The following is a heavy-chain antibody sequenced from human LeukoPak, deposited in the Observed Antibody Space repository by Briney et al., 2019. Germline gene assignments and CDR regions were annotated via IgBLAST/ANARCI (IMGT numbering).Heavy chain of an antibody. Sequence: PGRSLRLSCAASEFTFSRYVMHWVRQSPGKGLEWVAVISYDGSNKYYADSVKGRFTISRDNSKNTLYLQMSSLRAEDTAVYYCARPKRSLTSYYFDYWGQGTLVTVSS. CDR3: ARPKRSLTSYYFDY. CDR2: ISYDGSNK. J-gene: IGHJ4*02. V-gene: IGHV3-30-3*01. D-gene: IGHD3-10*01. CDR1: EFTFSRYV.